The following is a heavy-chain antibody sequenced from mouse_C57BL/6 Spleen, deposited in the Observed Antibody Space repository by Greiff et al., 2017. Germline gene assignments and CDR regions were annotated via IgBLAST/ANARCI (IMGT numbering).Heavy chain of an antibody. Sequence: VQLQQSGPDLVKPGASVKLSCKASGYTFTDYYMNWVKQSHGKSLEWIGDINPNNGGTSYNQKFKGKATLTVDKSSSTAYMDLRSLTSEDSAVYYCARLSGDFDYWGQGTTLTVSS. CDR3: ARLSGDFDY. J-gene: IGHJ2*01. CDR2: INPNNGGT. D-gene: IGHD4-1*01. V-gene: IGHV1-26*01. CDR1: GYTFTDYY.